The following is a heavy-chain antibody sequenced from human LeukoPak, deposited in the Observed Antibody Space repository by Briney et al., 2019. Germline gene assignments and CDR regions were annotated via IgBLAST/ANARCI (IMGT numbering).Heavy chain of an antibody. CDR1: RFTFSSYS. Sequence: GGSLRLSCAASRFTFSSYSMNWVRQAPGKGLEWVSSISSSSSYIYYADSVKGRFTISRDNAKNSLYLQMNSLRAEDTAVYYCARGPTYYDYVWGSYFAFDIWGQGTMVTVSS. D-gene: IGHD3-16*01. CDR2: ISSSSSYI. CDR3: ARGPTYYDYVWGSYFAFDI. V-gene: IGHV3-21*01. J-gene: IGHJ3*02.